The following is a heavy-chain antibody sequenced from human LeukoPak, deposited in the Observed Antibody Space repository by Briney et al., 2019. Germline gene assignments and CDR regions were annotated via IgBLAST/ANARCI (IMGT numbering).Heavy chain of an antibody. D-gene: IGHD1-26*01. Sequence: PGGSLRLSCAASGFTFRSYDINWVRHAPGKGLEWVSSITGNGASTNFADSVRGRFTISRDNSKNTAYLQMNSLRAEDTAVYYCAGSGSHVYWGQGTLVTVSS. CDR3: AGSGSHVY. CDR2: ITGNGAST. CDR1: GFTFRSYD. V-gene: IGHV3-23*01. J-gene: IGHJ4*02.